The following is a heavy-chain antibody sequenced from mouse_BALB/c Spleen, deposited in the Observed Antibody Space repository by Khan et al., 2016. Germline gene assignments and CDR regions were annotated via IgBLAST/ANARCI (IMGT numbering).Heavy chain of an antibody. CDR1: DYTFTDFS. Sequence: QIQLVQSGPELKKPGETVKISCKASDYTFTDFSMHWVKQAPGKGLKWMAWINTETGEPTYADDFKGRFAFSLETSASTAYLQINDLKNEGTATYFCARHDGYDGGVDWGPGTALTVSS. CDR2: INTETGEP. D-gene: IGHD2-2*01. V-gene: IGHV9-2-1*01. CDR3: ARHDGYDGGVD. J-gene: IGHJ2*01.